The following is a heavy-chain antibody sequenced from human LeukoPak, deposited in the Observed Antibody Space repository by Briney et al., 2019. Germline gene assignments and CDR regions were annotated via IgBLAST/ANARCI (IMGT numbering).Heavy chain of an antibody. CDR1: GYSFTNYW. V-gene: IGHV5-51*01. D-gene: IGHD5-24*01. CDR3: ARRVRVSGWLQSYYFDY. CDR2: IYPGDSDA. J-gene: IGHJ4*02. Sequence: GESRKISCKGSGYSFTNYWIGWVRQMPGKGLKWMGIIYPGDSDARYSPSFQGQVTISADKSISTAYLQWSSLKASDTAMYYCARRVRVSGWLQSYYFDYWGQGTLVTVSS.